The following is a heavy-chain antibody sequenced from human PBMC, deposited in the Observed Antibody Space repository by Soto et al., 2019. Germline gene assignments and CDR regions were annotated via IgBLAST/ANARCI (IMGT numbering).Heavy chain of an antibody. D-gene: IGHD3-10*01. Sequence: SDWSLRRSCSPSGFTLSTYGMNRVRQAPGKGLEWLSSISDSGHYIYYAESVKGRFTISRDNAKNSLFLQMNSLRGEDKAVYYCVRSRGALPYSAGPSLDPCGDGTRVTV. J-gene: IGHJ5*02. CDR2: ISDSGHYI. CDR3: VRSRGALPYSAGPSLDP. CDR1: GFTLSTYG. V-gene: IGHV3-21*01.